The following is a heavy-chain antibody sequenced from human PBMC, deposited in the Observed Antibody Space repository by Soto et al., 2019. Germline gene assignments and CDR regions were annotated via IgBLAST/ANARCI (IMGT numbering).Heavy chain of an antibody. CDR2: ISAYNGNT. J-gene: IGHJ6*04. V-gene: IGHV1-18*01. Sequence: AAVKVSCKASGYTFTIYGISWVLQAPGQGLEGMGWISAYNGNTNYAQKLQGRVTMTTDTSTSTAYMELRSVRSDDTAVYYCARDQTPFTYYYDSRGPFTLDYYYYGMDVWGKGTTVTVSS. CDR3: ARDQTPFTYYYDSRGPFTLDYYYYGMDV. CDR1: GYTFTIYG. D-gene: IGHD3-22*01.